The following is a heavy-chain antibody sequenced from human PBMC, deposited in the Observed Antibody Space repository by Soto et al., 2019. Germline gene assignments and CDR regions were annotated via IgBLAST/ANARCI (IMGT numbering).Heavy chain of an antibody. CDR3: ARDQFVAARLGGVDV. CDR1: GFTFSSYG. Sequence: QVQLVESGGGVVQPGRSLRLSCAASGFTFSSYGMHWFRQAPGKGLEWVAVIWYDGSNKYYADSVKGRFTISRDNSKNTLYLQMNSLRAEDTAVYYCARDQFVAARLGGVDVWGQGTTVTVSS. V-gene: IGHV3-33*01. CDR2: IWYDGSNK. J-gene: IGHJ6*02. D-gene: IGHD6-6*01.